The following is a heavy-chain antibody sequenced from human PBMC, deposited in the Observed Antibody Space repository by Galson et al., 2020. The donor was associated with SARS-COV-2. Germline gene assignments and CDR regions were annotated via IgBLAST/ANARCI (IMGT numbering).Heavy chain of an antibody. J-gene: IGHJ6*03. Sequence: KIGESLKISCAASGFTFSSYSMNWVRQAPGKGLEWVSSISSSSSYIYYADSVKGRFTISRDNAKNSLYLQMNSLRAEDTAVYYCARAIRDYYYYYMDVWGKGTTVTVSS. CDR2: ISSSSSYI. V-gene: IGHV3-21*04. CDR3: ARAIRDYYYYYMDV. CDR1: GFTFSSYS. D-gene: IGHD2-2*02.